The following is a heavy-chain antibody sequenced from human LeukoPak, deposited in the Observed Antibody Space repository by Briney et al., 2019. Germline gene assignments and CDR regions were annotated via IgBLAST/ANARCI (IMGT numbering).Heavy chain of an antibody. D-gene: IGHD3-22*01. V-gene: IGHV3-21*01. CDR2: ISSSSSYI. CDR3: ARVQAYYYDSSGYYTYAFDI. J-gene: IGHJ3*02. Sequence: GGSLRLSCAASGFTLSSYSMNWVRQAPGKGPEWVSSISSSSSYIYYADSVKGRFTISGDNAKNSLYLHMNSLRAEDTAVYYCARVQAYYYDSSGYYTYAFDIWGQGTMVTVSS. CDR1: GFTLSSYS.